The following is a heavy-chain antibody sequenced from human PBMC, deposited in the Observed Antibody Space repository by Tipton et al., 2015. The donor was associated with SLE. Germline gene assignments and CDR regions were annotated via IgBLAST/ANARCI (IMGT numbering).Heavy chain of an antibody. CDR2: IYHNGIT. Sequence: TLSLTCSVSGGAISNSDYSWSCIRQPPGKGLEWIGYIYHNGITYYNPSLESRATISLDRSNNQFSLNLSSVTAADTAVYYCAALYLGDPVSDWGRGTLVTVSS. D-gene: IGHD4-17*01. CDR1: GGAISNSDYS. V-gene: IGHV4-30-2*01. J-gene: IGHJ4*02. CDR3: AALYLGDPVSD.